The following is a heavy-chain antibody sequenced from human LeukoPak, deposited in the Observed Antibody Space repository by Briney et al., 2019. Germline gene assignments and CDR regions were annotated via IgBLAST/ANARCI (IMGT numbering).Heavy chain of an antibody. CDR1: GYTFTGYY. D-gene: IGHD6-6*01. CDR2: INPNSGGT. Sequence: ASVKVSCKASGYTFTGYYMHWVRQAPGQELEWMGWINPNSGGTNYAQKFQSRVTMTRDTSISTAYMELSRLRSDDTAVYYCARDFEYSSSRDYWGQGTLVTVSS. J-gene: IGHJ4*02. CDR3: ARDFEYSSSRDY. V-gene: IGHV1-2*02.